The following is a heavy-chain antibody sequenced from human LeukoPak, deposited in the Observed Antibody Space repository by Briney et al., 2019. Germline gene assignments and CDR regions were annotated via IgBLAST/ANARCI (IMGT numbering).Heavy chain of an antibody. CDR1: GFTFRNYA. J-gene: IGHJ4*02. V-gene: IGHV3-23*01. D-gene: IGHD4-17*01. Sequence: GGSLRLSCTASGFTFRNYAMNWVRQTPGKGLEWVSSISGSGGGANYADSVKGRFTISRDSSKNTLYVQMNSLRAEDTAVYYCAKNLESFGDSATDYWGQGTLVTVSS. CDR3: AKNLESFGDSATDY. CDR2: ISGSGGGA.